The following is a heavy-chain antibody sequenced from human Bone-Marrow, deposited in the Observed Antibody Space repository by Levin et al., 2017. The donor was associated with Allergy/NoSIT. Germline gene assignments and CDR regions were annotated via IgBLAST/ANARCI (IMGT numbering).Heavy chain of an antibody. Sequence: GESLKISCAASGFTFSSCWMTWVRQAPGKGLEWVANIKEDGSQKYYADSVKGRFTISRDNANNSLYLQMNYLGVDDTAVYHCARDTTLAGEAWGQGTLVTVSS. V-gene: IGHV3-7*03. D-gene: IGHD6-19*01. CDR2: IKEDGSQK. CDR1: GFTFSSCW. J-gene: IGHJ5*02. CDR3: ARDTTLAGEA.